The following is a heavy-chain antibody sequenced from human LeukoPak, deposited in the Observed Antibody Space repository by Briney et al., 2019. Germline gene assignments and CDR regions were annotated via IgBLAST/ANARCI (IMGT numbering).Heavy chain of an antibody. D-gene: IGHD3-10*01. J-gene: IGHJ4*02. CDR3: ARVPSYYYGLDY. Sequence: PGGSLRLSCAASGFTFSSYGMHWVRQAPGKGLEWVAVIWYDGSNKYYADSVKGRFTISRDNSKNTLYLQMNSLRAEDTAVYYCARVPSYYYGLDYWGQGTLVTVSS. V-gene: IGHV3-33*01. CDR1: GFTFSSYG. CDR2: IWYDGSNK.